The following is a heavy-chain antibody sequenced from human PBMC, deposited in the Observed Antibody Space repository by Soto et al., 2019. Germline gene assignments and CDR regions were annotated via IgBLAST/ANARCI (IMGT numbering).Heavy chain of an antibody. Sequence: QVQLVQSGAEVKKPGASVKVSCKASGYTFTSYGISWVRQAPGQGLEWMGWISAYNGNTNYAQKLQGKVTMTTDTSTSTVYMEMRSLRSDDTAVYYCARNYYSYGSGILSEAHYYYYYYMDVWGKGTTVTV. CDR1: GYTFTSYG. V-gene: IGHV1-18*01. CDR2: ISAYNGNT. CDR3: ARNYYSYGSGILSEAHYYYYYYMDV. J-gene: IGHJ6*03. D-gene: IGHD3-10*01.